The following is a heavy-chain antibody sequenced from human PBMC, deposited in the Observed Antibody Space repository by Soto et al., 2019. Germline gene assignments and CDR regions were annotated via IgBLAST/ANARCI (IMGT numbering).Heavy chain of an antibody. Sequence: LSLSCAASGFDFTKSAMNWVRQAPGKGLQWVSGISGSGTSTSHGDSVKGRFTISRDNSKNTLYLQMNSLRADDTAVYFCAKGHDFWTGYSYYYGMYIWGQGTTVTVSS. CDR1: GFDFTKSA. CDR3: AKGHDFWTGYSYYYGMYI. J-gene: IGHJ6*02. V-gene: IGHV3-23*01. D-gene: IGHD3-3*01. CDR2: ISGSGTST.